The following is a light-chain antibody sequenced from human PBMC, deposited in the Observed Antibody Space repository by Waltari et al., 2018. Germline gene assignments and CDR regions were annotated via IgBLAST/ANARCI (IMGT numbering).Light chain of an antibody. J-gene: IGKJ4*01. CDR2: DTS. CDR1: HRVDWH. V-gene: IGKV3-11*01. CDR3: QQRRSWPLT. Sequence: EIVLTQPPATLSLSPGERPTPSCRAGHRVDWHLAWYKQSPGQPPRLLIYDTSNRAPGIPASFSGSGSDTDFTLTISSLEPEDFAVYYCQQRRSWPLTFGGGTKVEIE.